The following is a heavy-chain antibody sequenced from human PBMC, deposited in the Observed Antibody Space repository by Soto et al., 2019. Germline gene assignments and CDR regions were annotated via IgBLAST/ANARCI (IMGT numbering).Heavy chain of an antibody. V-gene: IGHV2-26*01. D-gene: IGHD2-2*01. CDR3: ALIKDCSRTDYYLASFDP. CDR2: IFSNDDK. J-gene: IGHJ5*02. Sequence: SGPTLVNPTETLTLTCTVSGLSLSNGRLGVSWIRQPPGKALEWLAHIFSNDDKSYSTSLKSRLTISKDTSRSQVVLTMTNMDPVDSATYYCALIKDCSRTDYYLASFDPWGQGTPVTVSS. CDR1: GLSLSNGRLG.